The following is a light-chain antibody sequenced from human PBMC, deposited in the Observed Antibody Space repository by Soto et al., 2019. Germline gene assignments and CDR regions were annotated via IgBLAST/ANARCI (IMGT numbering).Light chain of an antibody. CDR2: GAS. CDR1: QSVSSN. Sequence: EIVMTQSPANLSVSPGERATLSCRASQSVSSNLAWYQQKPGQAPRHLIYGASTRATGIPARFSGSGSGTEFTLTISSLQSEDFAVYYCQQYNNWLPYTFGQGTKLEIK. V-gene: IGKV3-15*01. CDR3: QQYNNWLPYT. J-gene: IGKJ2*01.